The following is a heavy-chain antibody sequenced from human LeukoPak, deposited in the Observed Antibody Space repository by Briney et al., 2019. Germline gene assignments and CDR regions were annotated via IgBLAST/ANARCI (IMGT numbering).Heavy chain of an antibody. D-gene: IGHD1-1*01. CDR3: AKGQGTVDY. CDR2: IRYDGSSK. J-gene: IGHJ4*02. V-gene: IGHV3-30*02. Sequence: PGGSLRLYCAASGFTFSSYGMHWVRQAPGKGLEWVAFIRYDGSSKYYADSVKGRFTISRDNSKNTLYLQMNSLRAEDTAVYYCAKGQGTVDYWGQGTLVTVSS. CDR1: GFTFSSYG.